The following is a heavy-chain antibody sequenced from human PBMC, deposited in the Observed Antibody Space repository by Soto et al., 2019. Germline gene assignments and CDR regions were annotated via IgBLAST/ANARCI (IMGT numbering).Heavy chain of an antibody. Sequence: SETLSLTCTVSGGSISNYYWNWIRQSPGKGLEWIGYIYSSGSTHYNPSLQNRVTISIDTSKNQVSLKVNSVTAADTAVYYCARDHPHSYGVYYFDYWGQGSPVAVSS. CDR2: IYSSGST. J-gene: IGHJ4*02. D-gene: IGHD5-18*01. CDR3: ARDHPHSYGVYYFDY. CDR1: GGSISNYY. V-gene: IGHV4-59*01.